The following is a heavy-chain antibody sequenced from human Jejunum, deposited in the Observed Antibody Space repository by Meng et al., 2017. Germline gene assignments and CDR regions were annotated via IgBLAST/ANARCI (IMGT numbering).Heavy chain of an antibody. CDR2: ISGSGRNT. CDR3: AKSLGAGGELLYFFDY. J-gene: IGHJ4*01. V-gene: IGHV3-23*01. CDR1: GFDFRSYD. Sequence: GEAPKIHRAAPGFDFRSYDMSWVRQAPGKGLEGVSGISGSGRNTFYADPVQGPFIISRNISRNTLNLQMDRLRADDTAVDSGAKSLGAGGELLYFFDYWGHGTLVTVSS. D-gene: IGHD3-10*01.